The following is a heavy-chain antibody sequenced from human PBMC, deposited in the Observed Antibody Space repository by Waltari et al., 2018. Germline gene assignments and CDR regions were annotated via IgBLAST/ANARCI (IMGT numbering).Heavy chain of an antibody. CDR3: SVSLND. Sequence: EVYLVESGGNLVQPGGSLRLCCGASGFTFSNYWMDWVRQAPGKGLEWVANIKEDGIESHYVDSVKGRFTISRDNAQNLLSLQMDSLRAEDTAVYYCSVSLNDWGQGTLVTVSS. CDR1: GFTFSNYW. V-gene: IGHV3-7*01. J-gene: IGHJ4*02. CDR2: IKEDGIES.